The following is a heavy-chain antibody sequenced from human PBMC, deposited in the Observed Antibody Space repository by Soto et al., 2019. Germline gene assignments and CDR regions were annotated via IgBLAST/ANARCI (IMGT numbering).Heavy chain of an antibody. V-gene: IGHV1-69*01. Sequence: QVQLVQSGAEVKEPGSSVKVSCEASGGSFETFIMNWVRQTPGRGLEWMGGVVPILGTPTYAERLKGKVKISETRSAGTKQMEVTSLRSEDSGIYYCERNGTSGSSRSGMDVWGQGTTVIVSS. J-gene: IGHJ6*02. CDR2: VVPILGTP. CDR3: ERNGTSGSSRSGMDV. D-gene: IGHD3-10*01. CDR1: GGSFETFI.